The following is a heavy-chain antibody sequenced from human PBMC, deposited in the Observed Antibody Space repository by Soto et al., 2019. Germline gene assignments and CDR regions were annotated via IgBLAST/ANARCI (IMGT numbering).Heavy chain of an antibody. CDR2: IYYSGST. CDR3: ARDPHYCSSTSCHLSAY. V-gene: IGHV4-59*01. CDR1: GGSISSYY. D-gene: IGHD2-2*01. Sequence: SSETLSLTCTVSGGSISSYYWSWIRQPPGKGLEWIGYIYYSGSTNYNPSLKSRVTISVDTSKNQFSLKLSSVTAADTAVYYCARDPHYCSSTSCHLSAYWGQGTLVTVSS. J-gene: IGHJ4*02.